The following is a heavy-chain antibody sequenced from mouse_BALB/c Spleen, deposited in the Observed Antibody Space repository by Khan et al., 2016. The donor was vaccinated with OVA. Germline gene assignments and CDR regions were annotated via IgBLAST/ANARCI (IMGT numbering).Heavy chain of an antibody. J-gene: IGHJ4*01. CDR2: IYPGDDST. Sequence: QVQLKQPGPELVKPGASVKISCKASGYTFTAYDINWARQRPRQGLEWIGWIYPGDDSTEHNENFRGKATLTADKSSNTAYLQLSSLTSEKSAVYFCAREGLRGVAMDYWGQGTSVSVSS. CDR3: AREGLRGVAMDY. V-gene: IGHV1S56*01. CDR1: GYTFTAYD. D-gene: IGHD2-4*01.